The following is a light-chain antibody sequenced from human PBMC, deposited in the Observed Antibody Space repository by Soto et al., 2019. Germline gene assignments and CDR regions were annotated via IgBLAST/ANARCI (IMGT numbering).Light chain of an antibody. CDR1: QSVSSN. CDR2: GAS. V-gene: IGKV3-15*01. Sequence: EIVMTQSPATLSVSPGERATLSCRASQSVSSNLAWYQQKPGQAPRLLIYGASTRATGIPARFSGSGSGPEFPLPISSLQPEDFATYYCQQHYSYPLTFGGGTKVDIK. J-gene: IGKJ4*01. CDR3: QQHYSYPLT.